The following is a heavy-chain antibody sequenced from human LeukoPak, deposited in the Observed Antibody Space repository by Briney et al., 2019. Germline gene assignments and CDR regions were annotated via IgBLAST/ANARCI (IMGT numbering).Heavy chain of an antibody. D-gene: IGHD1-26*01. CDR3: ARDSISGSFVHFDD. Sequence: GASVKVSCKASGYSFTRYAMNWVRQAPGQGLEWLGWINTNTGNPTYAQGFTGRFVFSLDTSVSTAYLQIDSLKAEDTAVYYCARDSISGSFVHFDDWGQGTLVTVSS. CDR1: GYSFTRYA. CDR2: INTNTGNP. V-gene: IGHV7-4-1*01. J-gene: IGHJ4*02.